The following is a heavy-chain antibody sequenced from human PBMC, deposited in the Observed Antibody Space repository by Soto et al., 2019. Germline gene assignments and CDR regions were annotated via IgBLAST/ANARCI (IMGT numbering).Heavy chain of an antibody. V-gene: IGHV4-4*07. D-gene: IGHD2-21*01. Sequence: PSETLSLTCSVSGVSIHSYWWSWIRQPAGKGLEWIGRVYSSGTTDYNPSLNSRATMSVETSKNQFSLKLSSVTAADTAVYYCARDIGSYAYGEGYWGQGIQVTVS. J-gene: IGHJ4*02. CDR2: VYSSGTT. CDR3: ARDIGSYAYGEGY. CDR1: GVSIHSYW.